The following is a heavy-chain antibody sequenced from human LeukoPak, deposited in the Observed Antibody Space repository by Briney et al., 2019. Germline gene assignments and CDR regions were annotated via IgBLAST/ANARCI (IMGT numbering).Heavy chain of an antibody. CDR1: GYTFTSYG. D-gene: IGHD1-26*01. V-gene: IGHV1-69*04. CDR3: AREGVGTTTGRFDY. CDR2: IIPILGIA. Sequence: GASVKVSCKASGYTFTSYGISWVRQAPGQGLEWMGRIIPILGIANYAQKFQGRVTITADKSTSTAYMELSSLRSEDTAVYYCAREGVGTTTGRFDYWGQGTLVTVSS. J-gene: IGHJ4*02.